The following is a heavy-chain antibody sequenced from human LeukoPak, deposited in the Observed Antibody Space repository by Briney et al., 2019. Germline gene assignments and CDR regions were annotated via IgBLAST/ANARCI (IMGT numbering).Heavy chain of an antibody. CDR3: AKESQTYYEIMTGYPNYYFDY. V-gene: IGHV3-23*01. Sequence: PGGSLRLSCAASKFTFSTSAMSWVRQAPGKGLEWGSAISGGAANTYSVDSVKGRFTISRDNSKNTLYLEMSSLRSDDTAVYYCAKESQTYYEIMTGYPNYYFDYWGQGTLVTVSS. CDR2: ISGGAANT. CDR1: KFTFSTSA. J-gene: IGHJ4*02. D-gene: IGHD3-9*01.